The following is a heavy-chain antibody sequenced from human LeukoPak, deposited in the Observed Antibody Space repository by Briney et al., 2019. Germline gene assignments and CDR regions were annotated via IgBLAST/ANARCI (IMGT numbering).Heavy chain of an antibody. Sequence: GASVKVSCKASGYTFTGYYMHWVRQAPGQGLEWMGWINPNSGGTNYAQKFQGRVTMTRDTSISTAYMELSRLRSDDTAVYYCAREDGGDYVWGSYRIGIDYWGQGTLVTVSS. CDR1: GYTFTGYY. D-gene: IGHD3-16*02. CDR2: INPNSGGT. J-gene: IGHJ4*02. CDR3: AREDGGDYVWGSYRIGIDY. V-gene: IGHV1-2*02.